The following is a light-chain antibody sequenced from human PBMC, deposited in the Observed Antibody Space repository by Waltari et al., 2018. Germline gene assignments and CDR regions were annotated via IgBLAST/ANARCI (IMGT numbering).Light chain of an antibody. CDR1: SSDVGGQNP. V-gene: IGLV2-14*01. J-gene: IGLJ1*01. CDR3: SSYTSSDSLV. CDR2: DVS. Sequence: QSALTQPASVSGSPGQSITFSCSGSSSDVGGQNPVSWYQHHPGKAPKLMIYDVSNRPSGISHRFSASKSGNTASLTISGLQAEDEADYYCSSYTSSDSLVFGTGTAVTVL.